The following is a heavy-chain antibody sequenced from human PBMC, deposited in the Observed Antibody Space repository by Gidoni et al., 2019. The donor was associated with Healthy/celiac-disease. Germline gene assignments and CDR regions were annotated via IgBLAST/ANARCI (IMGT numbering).Heavy chain of an antibody. J-gene: IGHJ6*02. CDR1: GFTFSSYW. Sequence: EVQLVESGGGLVQPGGSLRLSCAASGFTFSSYWMHWVRQAPGKGLVWVSRINSDGSSTSYADSVKGRFTISRDNAKNTLYLQMNSLRAEDTAVYYCAREKGVVYYYYGMDVWGQGTTVTVSS. CDR3: AREKGVVYYYYGMDV. V-gene: IGHV3-74*01. CDR2: INSDGSST. D-gene: IGHD2-15*01.